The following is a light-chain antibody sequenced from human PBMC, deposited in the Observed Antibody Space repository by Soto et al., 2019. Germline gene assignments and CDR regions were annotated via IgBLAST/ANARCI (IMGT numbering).Light chain of an antibody. CDR3: QQYNNWPPWT. J-gene: IGKJ1*01. Sequence: EVLMTQSPDTLSVSPGERATLSCRASQSVSSNLAWYQQKPGQAPRLLIYGASTRATGIPARFSGSGSGTEFPLTISSLQSEDFAVYYCQQYNNWPPWTFGQGTRVEIK. CDR1: QSVSSN. V-gene: IGKV3-15*01. CDR2: GAS.